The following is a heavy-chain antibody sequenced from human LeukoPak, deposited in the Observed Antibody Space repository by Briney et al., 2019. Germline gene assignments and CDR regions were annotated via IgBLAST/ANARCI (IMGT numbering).Heavy chain of an antibody. CDR1: GGSISSGDYY. J-gene: IGHJ5*02. D-gene: IGHD3-22*01. CDR2: IYYSGST. Sequence: SETLSLTCTVSGGSISSGDYYWSWIRQPPGKGLEWIGYIYYSGSTYYNPSLKSRVTISVDTSKNQFSLKLSSVTAADTAVYYCARAPRENDSSGYYYRYWFDPWGQGTLVTVSS. CDR3: ARAPRENDSSGYYYRYWFDP. V-gene: IGHV4-30-4*08.